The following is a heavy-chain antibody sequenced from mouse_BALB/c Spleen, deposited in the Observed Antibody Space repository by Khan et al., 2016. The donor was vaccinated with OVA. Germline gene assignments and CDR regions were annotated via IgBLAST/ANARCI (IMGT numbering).Heavy chain of an antibody. J-gene: IGHJ4*01. CDR1: GFSLSRYN. CDR2: IWGGGGT. Sequence: QVQLKEPGPGLVAPSQSLSITCTVSGFSLSRYNIHWVRQPPGKGLEWLGMIWGGGGTDYNSTIKSSMSISKDNSKCQVFLKMNSLQTVDTAMYYCARAYYRYDVYYAMDYWGQGTSVTVSS. V-gene: IGHV2-6-4*01. D-gene: IGHD2-14*01. CDR3: ARAYYRYDVYYAMDY.